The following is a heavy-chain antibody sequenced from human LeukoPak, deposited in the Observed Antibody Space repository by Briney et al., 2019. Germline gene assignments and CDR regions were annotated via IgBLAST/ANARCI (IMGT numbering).Heavy chain of an antibody. CDR2: ISSSGSTI. D-gene: IGHD3-22*01. Sequence: GGSLRLSCAASGFTFSDYYMSWIRQAPGKGLEWVSYISSSGSTIYYADSVKGRFTISRDNAKNSLYLQMNSLRAEDTALYYCAKDRGNYYDSSGYPDYWGQGTLVTVSS. J-gene: IGHJ4*02. CDR3: AKDRGNYYDSSGYPDY. CDR1: GFTFSDYY. V-gene: IGHV3-11*01.